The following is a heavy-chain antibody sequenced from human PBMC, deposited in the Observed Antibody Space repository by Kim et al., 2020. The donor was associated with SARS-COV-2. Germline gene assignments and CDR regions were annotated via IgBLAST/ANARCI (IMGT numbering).Heavy chain of an antibody. Sequence: GGSLRLSCAASGFTFSSYEMNWVRQAPGKGLEWVSYISSSGSTIYYADSVKGRFTISRDNAKNSLYLQMNSLRAEDTAVYYCARDYYGSGIGGPFYYYYYYMDVWGKGTTVTVSS. J-gene: IGHJ6*03. D-gene: IGHD3-10*01. CDR3: ARDYYGSGIGGPFYYYYYYMDV. V-gene: IGHV3-48*03. CDR1: GFTFSSYE. CDR2: ISSSGSTI.